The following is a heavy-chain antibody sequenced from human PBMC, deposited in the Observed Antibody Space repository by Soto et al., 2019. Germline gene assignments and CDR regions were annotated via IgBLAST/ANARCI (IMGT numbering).Heavy chain of an antibody. J-gene: IGHJ6*02. D-gene: IGHD2-2*01. Sequence: QVQLVQSGAEVKKPGSSVKVSCKASGGTFSSYAISWVRQAPGQGLEWMGGIIPISGTANYAQKCQCRVTFTADESTSTAYMELSSLRSEDTAVYYCARSQGSSTSLEIYYYYYYGMDVWGQGTTVTVSS. V-gene: IGHV1-69*01. CDR2: IIPISGTA. CDR1: GGTFSSYA. CDR3: ARSQGSSTSLEIYYYYYYGMDV.